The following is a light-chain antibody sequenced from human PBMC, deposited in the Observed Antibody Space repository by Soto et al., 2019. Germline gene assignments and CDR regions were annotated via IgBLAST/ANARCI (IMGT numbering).Light chain of an antibody. V-gene: IGKV3-20*01. Sequence: EIVLTQSPGTQSLSPGERATLSCRASQSVSSSYLAWYQQKPGQAPRLLIYDASSRATGIPDRFSGSGSGTDFTLTISRLEPEDFAVYYCQQYGSSPYTFGQGTKLEIK. CDR2: DAS. CDR1: QSVSSSY. J-gene: IGKJ2*01. CDR3: QQYGSSPYT.